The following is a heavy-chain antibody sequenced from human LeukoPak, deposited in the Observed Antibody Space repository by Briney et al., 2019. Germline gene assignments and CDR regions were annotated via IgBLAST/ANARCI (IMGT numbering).Heavy chain of an antibody. Sequence: GGSLRLSCAASGFTFSSYAMSWVRQAPGKGLEWVSAIGGSGGSTYYADSVKGRFTISRDNSKNTLYLQMNSLRAEDTAVYYCAKDNSVVVVAGRFDPWGQGTLVTVSS. CDR1: GFTFSSYA. CDR3: AKDNSVVVVAGRFDP. J-gene: IGHJ5*02. D-gene: IGHD2-15*01. V-gene: IGHV3-23*01. CDR2: IGGSGGST.